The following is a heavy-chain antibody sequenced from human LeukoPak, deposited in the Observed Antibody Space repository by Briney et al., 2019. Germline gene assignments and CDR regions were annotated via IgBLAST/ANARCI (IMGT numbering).Heavy chain of an antibody. Sequence: ASVRVSCKASGYTFTSFGISRVRQAPGQGLEWMGWISAYNGNTNYAQKLQGRVTMTTDTSTSTAYMELRSLRSDDTAVYYCARLDSSSSELANGMDVWGQGTTVTVSS. D-gene: IGHD6-6*01. CDR2: ISAYNGNT. V-gene: IGHV1-18*01. J-gene: IGHJ6*02. CDR3: ARLDSSSSELANGMDV. CDR1: GYTFTSFG.